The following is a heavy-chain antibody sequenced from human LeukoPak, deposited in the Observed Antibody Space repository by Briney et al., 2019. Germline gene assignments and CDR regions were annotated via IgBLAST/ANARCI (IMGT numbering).Heavy chain of an antibody. CDR3: ARDCGGDCYLGPFVY. J-gene: IGHJ4*02. D-gene: IGHD2-21*02. Sequence: SETLSLTCTVSGGSISSYYWSWIRQPPGKGLEWIGYIYYSGSTNYNPSLKSRVTISVDTSKNQLSLKLSSVTAADTAVYYCARDCGGDCYLGPFVYWGQGTLVTVSS. CDR2: IYYSGST. CDR1: GGSISSYY. V-gene: IGHV4-59*01.